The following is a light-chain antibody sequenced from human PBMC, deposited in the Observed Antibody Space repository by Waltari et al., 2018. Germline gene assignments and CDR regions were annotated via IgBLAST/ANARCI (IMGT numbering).Light chain of an antibody. CDR3: QKYNDWPYS. CDR1: QSVGST. V-gene: IGKV3D-15*01. Sequence: ETVMMRSPATLSLSPGERATLSCRASQSVGSTVAWYQQKPGQAPRLLIYYASSRATGIPDRFSGSGSGTEFTLTISSLDPEDVGVYYCQKYNDWPYSFGQGTKVEIK. CDR2: YAS. J-gene: IGKJ2*03.